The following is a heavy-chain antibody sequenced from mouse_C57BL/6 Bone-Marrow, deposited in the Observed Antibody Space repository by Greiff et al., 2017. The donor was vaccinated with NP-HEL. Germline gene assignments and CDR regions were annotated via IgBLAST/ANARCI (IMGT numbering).Heavy chain of an antibody. V-gene: IGHV1-42*01. Sequence: DVQLQESGPELVKPGASVKISCKASGYSFTGYYMNWVKQSPEKSLEWIGEINPSTGGTTYNQKFKAKATLTVDKSSSTAYMQLKSLTSEDSAVYYCARDGEGIYDGSNWYFDVWGTGTTVTVSS. CDR2: INPSTGGT. D-gene: IGHD2-3*01. CDR3: ARDGEGIYDGSNWYFDV. CDR1: GYSFTGYY. J-gene: IGHJ1*03.